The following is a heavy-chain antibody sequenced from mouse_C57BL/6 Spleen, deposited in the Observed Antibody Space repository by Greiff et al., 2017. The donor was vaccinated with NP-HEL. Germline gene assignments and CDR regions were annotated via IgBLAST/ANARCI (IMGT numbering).Heavy chain of an antibody. CDR3: ARHYGYDLYYAMDY. CDR2: IDPSDSYT. J-gene: IGHJ4*01. V-gene: IGHV1-50*01. D-gene: IGHD2-2*01. CDR1: GYTFTSYW. Sequence: VKLQQPGAELVKPGASVKLSCKASGYTFTSYWMQWVKQRPGQGLEWIGEIDPSDSYTNYNQKFKGKATLTVDTSSSTAYMQLSSLTSEDSAVYYCARHYGYDLYYAMDYWGQGTSVTVSS.